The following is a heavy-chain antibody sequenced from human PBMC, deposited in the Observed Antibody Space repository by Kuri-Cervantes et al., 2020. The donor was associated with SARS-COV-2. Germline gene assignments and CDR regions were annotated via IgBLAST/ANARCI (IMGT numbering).Heavy chain of an antibody. CDR2: IYYTGTT. V-gene: IGHV4-39*01. D-gene: IGHD5-24*01. CDR1: GGTLDSSSIN. Sequence: ESLKISCTASGGTLDSSSINWGWIRQAPGQGREWIGNIYYTGTTYYNSFLKSRVTISVDTSKEQFSLTLSSVTAAGTAIYYCATFTGSTKFDNWGQGTLVTVSS. CDR3: ATFTGSTKFDN. J-gene: IGHJ4*02.